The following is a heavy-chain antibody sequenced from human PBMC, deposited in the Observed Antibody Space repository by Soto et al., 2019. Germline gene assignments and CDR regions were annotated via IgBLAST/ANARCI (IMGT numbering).Heavy chain of an antibody. Sequence: GGSLRLSCAASGFTFSDYPMHWVRQAPGKGLEWVAVISYDGRVKYYVDSVKGRFTISRDDSKNTLYLQMSSLRVDDTAVYYCARDFIVGAPDYFDYWGQGTLVTVSS. CDR3: ARDFIVGAPDYFDY. V-gene: IGHV3-30*04. J-gene: IGHJ4*02. CDR1: GFTFSDYP. D-gene: IGHD1-26*01. CDR2: ISYDGRVK.